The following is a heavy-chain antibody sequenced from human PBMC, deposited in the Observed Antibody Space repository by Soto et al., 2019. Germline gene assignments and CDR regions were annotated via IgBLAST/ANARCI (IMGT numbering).Heavy chain of an antibody. D-gene: IGHD6-13*01. Sequence: ASVKVPCKDSGYTFTGCNMHWARQAPGKGLEWMGWINPNSGGTNYAQKFQGWVTMTRDTSISTAYMELSRLRSDDTAVYYCARQNIAAAGTEAGYYYYGMDVWGQGTTVTVSS. CDR3: ARQNIAAAGTEAGYYYYGMDV. CDR1: GYTFTGCN. J-gene: IGHJ6*02. CDR2: INPNSGGT. V-gene: IGHV1-2*04.